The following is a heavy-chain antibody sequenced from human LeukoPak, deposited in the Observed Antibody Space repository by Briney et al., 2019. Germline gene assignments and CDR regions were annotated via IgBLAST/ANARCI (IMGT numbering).Heavy chain of an antibody. V-gene: IGHV3-74*01. J-gene: IGHJ4*02. Sequence: GGSLRLSCAASGFTFSSYWMHWVRQAPGKGLVWVSRINSDGSSTSYADSVKGRFTISRDNAKNTLYLQMNSLRAEDTAVYYCATNRITIFGAVTDYWGQGTLVTVSS. CDR1: GFTFSSYW. CDR2: INSDGSST. D-gene: IGHD3-3*01. CDR3: ATNRITIFGAVTDY.